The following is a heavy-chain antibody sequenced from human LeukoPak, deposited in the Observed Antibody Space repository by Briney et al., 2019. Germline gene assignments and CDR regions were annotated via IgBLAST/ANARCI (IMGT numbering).Heavy chain of an antibody. CDR2: ISYDGSNK. V-gene: IGHV3-30-3*01. CDR1: GFTFSSYA. J-gene: IGHJ4*02. D-gene: IGHD3-10*01. CDR3: ARSFYYYGSEPFGN. Sequence: GGSLRLSCAASGFTFSSYAMHWVRQAPGKGLEWVAVISYDGSNKYYADSVKGRFTISRDNSKNTLYLQMSSLRAEDTAVYYCARSFYYYGSEPFGNWGQGTLVTVSS.